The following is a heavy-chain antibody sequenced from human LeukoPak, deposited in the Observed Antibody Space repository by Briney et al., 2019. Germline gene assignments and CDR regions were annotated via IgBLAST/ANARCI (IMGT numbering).Heavy chain of an antibody. J-gene: IGHJ6*03. Sequence: GGSLRLSCAASGFTFSSYAMTWVRQAPGKGLEWVSSFSFNGESTYYADSAKGRFTISRDNSKNTLYLQMNSLRAEDTAVYYCAKGGYSNGRYYYYMDVWGEGTTVTVSS. V-gene: IGHV3-23*01. CDR2: FSFNGEST. CDR3: AKGGYSNGRYYYYMDV. CDR1: GFTFSSYA. D-gene: IGHD5-18*01.